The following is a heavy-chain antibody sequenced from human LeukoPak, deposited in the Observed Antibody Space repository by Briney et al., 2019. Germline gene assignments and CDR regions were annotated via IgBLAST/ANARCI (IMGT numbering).Heavy chain of an antibody. V-gene: IGHV4-39*01. J-gene: IGHJ6*03. CDR3: ARHSHVAAGPNYYYYYMDV. CDR2: IYYSGST. Sequence: GSLRLSCAASGFTFSSYGMHWVRQPPGKGLEWIGSIYYSGSTYYNPSLKSRVTISVDTSKNQFSLKLSSVTAADTAVYYCARHSHVAAGPNYYYYYMDVWGKGTTVTISS. CDR1: GFTFSSYG. D-gene: IGHD6-13*01.